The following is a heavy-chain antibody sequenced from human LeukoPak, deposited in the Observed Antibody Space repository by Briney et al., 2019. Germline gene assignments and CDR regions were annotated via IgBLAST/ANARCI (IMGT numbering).Heavy chain of an antibody. CDR1: GFTFDDYA. CDR2: ISWNSGSI. D-gene: IGHD6-19*01. Sequence: GRSLRLSCAASGFTFDDYAMHWVRQAPGKGLEWVSGISWNSGSIGYADSVKGRFTISRDNAKNSLYLQMNSLRAEDTALYYCAKDKRRMYSSGWYFDYWGQGTLVTVSS. CDR3: AKDKRRMYSSGWYFDY. J-gene: IGHJ4*02. V-gene: IGHV3-9*01.